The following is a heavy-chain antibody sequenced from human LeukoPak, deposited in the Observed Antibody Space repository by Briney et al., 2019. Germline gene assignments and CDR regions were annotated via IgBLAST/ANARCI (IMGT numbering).Heavy chain of an antibody. Sequence: HSGGSLRLSCATSGFTFPSYDMSWVGQAPGKGLEWVSGISGIGSRTYYADSVEGRLTISRDNSKNTVYLQMNSLRAEDTAVYYCAKTRITMVRGEIDWGQGTLVTVSS. J-gene: IGHJ4*02. CDR3: AKTRITMVRGEID. CDR1: GFTFPSYD. CDR2: ISGIGSRT. D-gene: IGHD3-10*01. V-gene: IGHV3-23*01.